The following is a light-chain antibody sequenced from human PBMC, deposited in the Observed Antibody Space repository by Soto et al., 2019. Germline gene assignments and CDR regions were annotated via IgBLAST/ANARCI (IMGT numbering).Light chain of an antibody. Sequence: DLQMTQSPSSLSASVGDRVTITCRASQGIGNFLAWFQQKPGKAPKSLIYAASSFQSGVPSNFGGSGSGTGFTFAINRHQPEDFGTYYDQQYHSYHPWFGQGPKVEVK. CDR2: AAS. J-gene: IGKJ1*01. CDR3: QQYHSYHPW. CDR1: QGIGNF. V-gene: IGKV1-16*02.